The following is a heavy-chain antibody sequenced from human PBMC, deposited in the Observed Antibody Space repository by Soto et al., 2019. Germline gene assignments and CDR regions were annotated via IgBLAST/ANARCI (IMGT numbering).Heavy chain of an antibody. Sequence: QVQLVESGGGVVQPGRSLRLSCAASGFTFSGFAMHWVRQAPGKGLEWVAVISYDGSNKYYADAVKGRFTISRDNSKNTLYVQKNSLRAEDTAVYYCARFKGCSGGSCLSHFDYWRQGTLVTVSS. CDR1: GFTFSGFA. V-gene: IGHV3-30-3*01. D-gene: IGHD2-15*01. CDR2: ISYDGSNK. CDR3: ARFKGCSGGSCLSHFDY. J-gene: IGHJ4*02.